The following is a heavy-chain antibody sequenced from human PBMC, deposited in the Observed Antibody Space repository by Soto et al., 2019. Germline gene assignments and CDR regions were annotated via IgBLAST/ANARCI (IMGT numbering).Heavy chain of an antibody. CDR3: AKLGSSSWSPHYYFDY. J-gene: IGHJ4*02. D-gene: IGHD2-2*01. Sequence: EVQLLASGGGLVQPGGSLRLSCAASGFTFNNYAMCWVRQAPGKGLEWVSAITDSGDDTYYIDSVKGRFTISRDNSKSTLYLQMNSLRAEDTAIYYCAKLGSSSWSPHYYFDYWGQGTLVTVSS. V-gene: IGHV3-23*01. CDR2: ITDSGDDT. CDR1: GFTFNNYA.